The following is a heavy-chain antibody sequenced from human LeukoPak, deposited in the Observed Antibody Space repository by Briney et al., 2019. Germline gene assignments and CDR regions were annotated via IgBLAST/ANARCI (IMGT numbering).Heavy chain of an antibody. CDR3: ARDDGELSAFDI. CDR2: IKEDGSEK. J-gene: IGHJ3*02. V-gene: IGHV3-7*01. CDR1: GSTFSSYW. D-gene: IGHD1-26*01. Sequence: GGSLRLSCAASGSTFSSYWMSWVRQAPGKGLEWVANIKEDGSEKYYADSVKGRFTISRDNAKNSLYLQMNSLRAEDTAVYYCARDDGELSAFDIWGQGTMVTVSS.